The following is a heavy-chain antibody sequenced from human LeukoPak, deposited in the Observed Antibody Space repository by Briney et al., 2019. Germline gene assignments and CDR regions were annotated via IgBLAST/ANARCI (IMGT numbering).Heavy chain of an antibody. Sequence: PSETLSLTCTVSGGSISSYYWSWIRQPAGKGLEWIGRIYTSGSTNYNPSLKSRVTMSVDTSKNQFSLKLSSVTAADTAVYYCARDNIPVGVGATLGGFDPWGQGTLVTVSS. CDR1: GGSISSYY. CDR3: ARDNIPVGVGATLGGFDP. CDR2: IYTSGST. V-gene: IGHV4-4*07. D-gene: IGHD1-26*01. J-gene: IGHJ5*02.